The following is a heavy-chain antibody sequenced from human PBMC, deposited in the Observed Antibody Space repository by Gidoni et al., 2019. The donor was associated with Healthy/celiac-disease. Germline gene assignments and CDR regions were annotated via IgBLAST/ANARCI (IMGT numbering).Heavy chain of an antibody. CDR3: ARLPGRSGNSGYYVDY. J-gene: IGHJ4*02. D-gene: IGHD3-22*01. Sequence: QLQLQESGPGLVKPSETLSLPCTVSGGSLRSSRYYWGWIRQPPGKGLEWIGSIYYSGSTYYNPSLKSRVTISVDTSKNQFSLKLSSVTAADTAVYYCARLPGRSGNSGYYVDYWGQGTLVTVSS. CDR1: GGSLRSSRYY. V-gene: IGHV4-39*01. CDR2: IYYSGST.